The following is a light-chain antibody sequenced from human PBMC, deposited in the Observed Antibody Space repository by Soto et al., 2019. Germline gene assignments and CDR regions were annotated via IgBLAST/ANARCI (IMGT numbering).Light chain of an antibody. CDR2: EDS. J-gene: IGLJ2*01. CDR1: ALPRQY. CDR3: QSADSSGTYPVI. Sequence: SYELTQPPSVSVSPGQTARITCSGAALPRQYAYWYQQKPGQAPVLVMYEDSERPSGIPERFSGSRSGTTVTLTISGVQAEDEADYYCQSADSSGTYPVIFGGGTKLTVL. V-gene: IGLV3-25*03.